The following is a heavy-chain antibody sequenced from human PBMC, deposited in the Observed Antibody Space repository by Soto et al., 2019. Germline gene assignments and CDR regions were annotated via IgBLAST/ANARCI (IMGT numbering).Heavy chain of an antibody. J-gene: IGHJ4*02. CDR1: GYTFTSYG. V-gene: IGHV1-18*01. CDR2: ISVDNGNT. D-gene: IGHD4-17*01. Sequence: QVQLVQSGAEVKKPGASVKVSCKASGYTFTSYGINWVRQVPGQGLEWIGWISVDNGNTKYAQKFQGRVTMTTDTSTSTAYVELRSLRSDDTAVYYCAIGYGDYFFDYWGQGTVVTVSS. CDR3: AIGYGDYFFDY.